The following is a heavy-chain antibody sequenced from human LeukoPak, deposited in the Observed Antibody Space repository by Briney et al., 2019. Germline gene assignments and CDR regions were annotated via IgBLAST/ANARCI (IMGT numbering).Heavy chain of an antibody. D-gene: IGHD2-21*02. CDR2: ISYDGSNK. CDR3: ARTHYLVKRHIVVVTANPYFDY. V-gene: IGHV3-30*04. J-gene: IGHJ4*02. CDR1: GFTFSSYA. Sequence: GGSLRLSCAASGFTFSSYAMHWVRQAPGKGLEWVAVISYDGSNKYYADSVKGRFTISRDNAKNSLYLQMNSLRAEDTAVYYCARTHYLVKRHIVVVTANPYFDYWGQGTLVTVSS.